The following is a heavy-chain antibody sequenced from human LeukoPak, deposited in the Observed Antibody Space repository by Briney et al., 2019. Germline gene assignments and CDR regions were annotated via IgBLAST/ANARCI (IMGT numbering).Heavy chain of an antibody. CDR1: GFTFSSYE. V-gene: IGHV3-48*03. CDR2: ISSSGSTI. D-gene: IGHD2-2*01. J-gene: IGHJ4*02. Sequence: GGSLRLSCAASGFTFSSYEMNWVRQAPGKGLEWVSYISSSGSTIYYADSVKGRFTISRDNAKNSLCLQMNGLRAEDTAVYYCAREGYCSSTSCYIGPYFDYWGQGTLVTVSS. CDR3: AREGYCSSTSCYIGPYFDY.